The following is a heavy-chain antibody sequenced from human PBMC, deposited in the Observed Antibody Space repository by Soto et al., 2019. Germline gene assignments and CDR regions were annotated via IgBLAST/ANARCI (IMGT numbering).Heavy chain of an antibody. V-gene: IGHV2-5*02. CDR1: GFSLSTSGVG. D-gene: IGHD2-2*01. J-gene: IGHJ5*02. CDR3: ARSLPGYCISTSCEGWFDP. CDR2: IYWDDDK. Sequence: QITLKESGPTLVKPTQTLTLTCTFSGFSLSTSGVGVGWIRQPPGKALEWLALIYWDDDKRYSPSLKSRLTTPKDTPNSQVVLTMTNMDPVDTDTYSCARSLPGYCISTSCEGWFDPWGQGTLVTVSS.